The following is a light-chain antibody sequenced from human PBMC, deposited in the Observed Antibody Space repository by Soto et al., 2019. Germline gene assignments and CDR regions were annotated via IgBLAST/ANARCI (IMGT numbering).Light chain of an antibody. CDR2: AAS. CDR1: QGISSW. J-gene: IGKJ1*01. CDR3: QQANSFPLT. Sequence: DIQMTQSPSSVSTSVGDRVTITCRASQGISSWLAWYQQRPGKAPKLLIFAASSLQSGVPSRFRGSVSGTDFTLTINSLQPEDFATDDCQQANSFPLTFGQGTKVEIK. V-gene: IGKV1-12*01.